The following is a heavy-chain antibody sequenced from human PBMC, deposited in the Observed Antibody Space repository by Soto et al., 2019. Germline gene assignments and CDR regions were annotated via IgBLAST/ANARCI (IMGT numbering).Heavy chain of an antibody. CDR2: ISGSGGST. D-gene: IGHD6-19*01. Sequence: GGSLRLSCAASGFTFSSYAMSWVRQAPGKGLEWVSAISGSGGSTYYADSVKGRSTISRDNSKNTLYLQMNSLRAEDTAVYYCAKDSYSSGWYEREDAFDIWGQGTMVTVSS. CDR1: GFTFSSYA. J-gene: IGHJ3*02. CDR3: AKDSYSSGWYEREDAFDI. V-gene: IGHV3-23*01.